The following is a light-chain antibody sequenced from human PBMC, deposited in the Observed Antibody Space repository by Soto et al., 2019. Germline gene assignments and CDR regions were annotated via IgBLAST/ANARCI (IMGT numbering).Light chain of an antibody. CDR2: GAS. Sequence: EIVMTQSPATLSVSLGDGATITCRASQSVSNKLDWYQQKPGQAPRLLIYGASTRYTGIPARFSGSGSGTAFTLPISSLESEDFAVYYCQQYNNWPPLTFGGGTKVEI. V-gene: IGKV3-15*01. CDR3: QQYNNWPPLT. J-gene: IGKJ4*01. CDR1: QSVSNK.